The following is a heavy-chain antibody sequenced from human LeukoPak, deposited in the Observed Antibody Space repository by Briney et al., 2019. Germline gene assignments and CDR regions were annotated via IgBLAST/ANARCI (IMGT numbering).Heavy chain of an antibody. D-gene: IGHD5-18*01. V-gene: IGHV4-39*07. CDR1: GASISRSSYY. CDR3: ARGPDTAVVHYYYMDV. CDR2: LYYAGST. Sequence: KPSETLSLTCTVSGASISRSSYYWGWIRQTPGKGLEWIGSLYYAGSTYYNPSLKSRVTMSIDTSKNQFSLKLTSVTAADTAVYYCARGPDTAVVHYYYMDVWGKGTTVTVSS. J-gene: IGHJ6*03.